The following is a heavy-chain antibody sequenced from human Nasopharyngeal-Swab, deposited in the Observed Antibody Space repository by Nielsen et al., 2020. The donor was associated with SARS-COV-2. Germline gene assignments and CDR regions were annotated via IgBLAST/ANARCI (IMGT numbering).Heavy chain of an antibody. V-gene: IGHV1-18*01. CDR2: ISAYNGNT. Sequence: WVRQAPGQGLEWMGWISAYNGNTNYAQKLQGRVTMTTDTSTSTAYMELRSLRSDDTAVYYCARDTAAYYYGSESYYIPPNYWGQGTLVTVSS. J-gene: IGHJ4*02. CDR3: ARDTAAYYYGSESYYIPPNY. D-gene: IGHD3-10*01.